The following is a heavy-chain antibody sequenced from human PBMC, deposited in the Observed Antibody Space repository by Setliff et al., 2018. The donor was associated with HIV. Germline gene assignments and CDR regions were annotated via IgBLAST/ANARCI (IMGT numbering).Heavy chain of an antibody. CDR3: AHRLAYYDILTGYRAYDAFDI. D-gene: IGHD3-9*01. CDR1: GFSLSTSGVG. V-gene: IGHV2-5*02. Sequence: SGPTLVNPTQTLTLTRTFSGFSLSTSGVGVGWIRQPPGKALEWLALIYWDDDKRYSPSLKSRLTITKDTSKNQVVLTMTNMDPVDTATYYCAHRLAYYDILTGYRAYDAFDIWGQGTMVTVSS. J-gene: IGHJ3*02. CDR2: IYWDDDK.